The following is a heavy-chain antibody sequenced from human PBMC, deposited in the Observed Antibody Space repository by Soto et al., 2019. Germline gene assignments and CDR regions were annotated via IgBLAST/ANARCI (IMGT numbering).Heavy chain of an antibody. D-gene: IGHD6-13*01. Sequence: PGGSLRLSCAASGFTFRSFTMNWVRQAPGKGLEWVSTISSNSAYIYYTDALRGRFTISRDNAKNSLHLQMNSLRAEDTAVYYCTRDASLDSSARACFDAWGPGSLVTVSS. CDR2: ISSNSAYI. CDR1: GFTFRSFT. CDR3: TRDASLDSSARACFDA. V-gene: IGHV3-21*01. J-gene: IGHJ5*02.